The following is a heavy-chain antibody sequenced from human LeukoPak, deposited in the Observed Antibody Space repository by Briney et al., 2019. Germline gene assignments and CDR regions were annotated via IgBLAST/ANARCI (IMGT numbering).Heavy chain of an antibody. V-gene: IGHV4-59*01. CDR3: ARDGYCSGGSCRENFDI. J-gene: IGHJ3*02. CDR1: GGSISSYY. CDR2: IYYSGST. Sequence: SETLSLTCTVSGGSISSYYWSWIRQPPGKGLEWIGYIYYSGSTNYNPSLKSRVTISVDTSKNQFSLKLSSVTAADTAVYYCARDGYCSGGSCRENFDIWGQGTMVTVSS. D-gene: IGHD2-15*01.